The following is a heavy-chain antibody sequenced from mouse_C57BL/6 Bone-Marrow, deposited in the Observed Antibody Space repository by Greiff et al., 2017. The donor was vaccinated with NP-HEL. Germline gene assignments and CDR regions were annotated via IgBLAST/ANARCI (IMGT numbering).Heavy chain of an antibody. CDR1: GFSLTSYG. Sequence: QVQLKESGPGLVQPSQSLSITCTVSGFSLTSYGVHWVRQSPGKGLEWLGVIWSGGSTDYNAAFISRLSISKDNSKSQVFFKMNSLQADDTAIYYCARKEKVYDGYYEFAYWGQGTLVTVSA. CDR2: IWSGGST. V-gene: IGHV2-2*01. CDR3: ARKEKVYDGYYEFAY. D-gene: IGHD2-3*01. J-gene: IGHJ3*01.